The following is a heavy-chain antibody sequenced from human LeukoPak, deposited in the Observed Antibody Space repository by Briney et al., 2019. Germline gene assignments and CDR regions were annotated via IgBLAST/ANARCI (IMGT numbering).Heavy chain of an antibody. Sequence: GGSLRLSCAASGFTFSSYAMSWVRQAPGKGLEWVSAISGSGGSTYYADSVKGRFTISRDNSKNTLYLQMNSLRAEDTAVYYCAKNVFWSGYQGGFAFDIWGQGTMVTVSS. V-gene: IGHV3-23*01. CDR1: GFTFSSYA. J-gene: IGHJ3*02. CDR3: AKNVFWSGYQGGFAFDI. D-gene: IGHD3-3*01. CDR2: ISGSGGST.